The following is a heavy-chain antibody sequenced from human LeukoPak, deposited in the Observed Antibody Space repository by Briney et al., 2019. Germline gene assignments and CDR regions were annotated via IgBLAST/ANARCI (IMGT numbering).Heavy chain of an antibody. V-gene: IGHV4-34*01. Sequence: KSSETLSLTCAVYGGSFSGYYWSWIRQPRGKGLEWIGEINHSGSTNYNPSLKSRVTISVDTSKNQFSLKLSSVTAADTAVYYCARAEDIVSSNYFDYWGQGTLVTVSS. D-gene: IGHD2-15*01. J-gene: IGHJ4*02. CDR2: INHSGST. CDR3: ARAEDIVSSNYFDY. CDR1: GGSFSGYY.